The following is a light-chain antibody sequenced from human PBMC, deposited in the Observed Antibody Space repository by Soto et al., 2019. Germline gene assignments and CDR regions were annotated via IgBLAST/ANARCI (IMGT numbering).Light chain of an antibody. CDR2: DAS. V-gene: IGKV1-5*01. CDR3: QQYDSYSRT. CDR1: QSINTW. J-gene: IGKJ1*01. Sequence: DIQMTQSPSTLSASVGDRVTVTCRASQSINTWLAWYQQKPGKAPKLLIYDASSLQSGVPSRFTGRGSGTEFTLTISSLQPDDFATYYCQQYDSYSRTFGQGTKWISN.